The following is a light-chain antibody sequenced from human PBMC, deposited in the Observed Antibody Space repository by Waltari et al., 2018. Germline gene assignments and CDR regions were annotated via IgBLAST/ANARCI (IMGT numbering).Light chain of an antibody. CDR3: QKYGTLPAT. J-gene: IGKJ1*01. CDR2: DAS. CDR1: QSVSKY. V-gene: IGKV3-20*01. Sequence: EIVLTQSPGTLSLSPGERPTLSCRARQSVSKYLAWYQQKPGQAPRLLIYDASTRATGIPDRFSATGWGTDFSLSISRLEPEDFAVYYCQKYGTLPATFGQGTKVQMK.